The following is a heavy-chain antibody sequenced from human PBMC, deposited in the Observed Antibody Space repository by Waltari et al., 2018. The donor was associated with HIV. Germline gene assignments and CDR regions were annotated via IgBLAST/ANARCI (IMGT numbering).Heavy chain of an antibody. J-gene: IGHJ6*02. CDR2: INQAGSRK. D-gene: IGHD6-19*01. V-gene: IGHV3-7*01. CDR1: TFSNYW. CDR3: ARGIAVAGRYYFYGMDV. Sequence: EVQLVESGGGLVQPGFTFSNYWMSWVRQAPGKGREWVAYINQAGSRKYYVDSVKGRFTISRDNAKNSLYLQMNSLRAEDTAVYYCARGIAVAGRYYFYGMDVWGQGTTVTVSS.